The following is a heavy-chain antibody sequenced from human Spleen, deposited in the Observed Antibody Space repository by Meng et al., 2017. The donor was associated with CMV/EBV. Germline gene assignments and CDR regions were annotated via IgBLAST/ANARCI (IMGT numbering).Heavy chain of an antibody. V-gene: IGHV3-30*04. D-gene: IGHD3-16*01. CDR3: ARESASYVSYGMDV. CDR1: GFTFSDHA. J-gene: IGHJ6*02. CDR2: ISYDGSNK. Sequence: GGSLRLSCAASGFTFSDHAMHWVRQAPGKGLEWVAVISYDGSNKYYADSVKGRFTISRDNSKNTLYLQMNSLRAEDTAVYYCARESASYVSYGMDVWGQGTTVTVSS.